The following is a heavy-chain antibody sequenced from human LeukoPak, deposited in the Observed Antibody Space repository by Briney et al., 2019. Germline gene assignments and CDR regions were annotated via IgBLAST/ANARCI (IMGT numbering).Heavy chain of an antibody. D-gene: IGHD3-9*01. V-gene: IGHV3-23*01. CDR1: KFTFSTSA. Sequence: GGSLRLSCAASKFTFSTSAMSWVRQAPGKGLEWVSAISGSGANTYYVDSVKGRFTISRDNSKNTLYLEMSSLRSDDTAVYYCAKESQTYYDIMTGYPNYYFDYWCQGTLVTVSS. CDR3: AKESQTYYDIMTGYPNYYFDY. J-gene: IGHJ4*02. CDR2: ISGSGANT.